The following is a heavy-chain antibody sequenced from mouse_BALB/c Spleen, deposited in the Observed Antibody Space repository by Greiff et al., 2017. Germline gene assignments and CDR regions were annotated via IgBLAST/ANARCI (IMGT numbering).Heavy chain of an antibody. CDR2: INPNNGGT. CDR1: GYTFTEYT. J-gene: IGHJ3*01. V-gene: IGHV1-18*01. D-gene: IGHD2-1*01. CDR3: ARWGGNYHWFAY. Sequence: EVKLLESGPELVKPGASVKISCKTSGYTFTEYTMHWVKQSHGKSLEWIGGINPNNGGTSYNQKFKGKATLTVDKSSSTAYMELRSLTSEDSAVYYCARWGGNYHWFAYWGQGTLVTVSA.